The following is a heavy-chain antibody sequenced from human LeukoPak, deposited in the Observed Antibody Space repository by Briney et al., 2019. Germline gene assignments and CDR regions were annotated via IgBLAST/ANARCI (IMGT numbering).Heavy chain of an antibody. CDR2: ISSSSSYI. CDR3: ARDAQYYDFWSGYGY. CDR1: GFTFSSYS. V-gene: IGHV3-21*01. J-gene: IGHJ4*02. Sequence: PGGSLRLSCAASGFTFSSYSMNWVRQAPGKGLGWVSSISSSSSYIYYADSVKGRFTISIDNAKNSLYLKMNSLRAEDTAVYYCARDAQYYDFWSGYGYWGQGTLVTVSS. D-gene: IGHD3-3*01.